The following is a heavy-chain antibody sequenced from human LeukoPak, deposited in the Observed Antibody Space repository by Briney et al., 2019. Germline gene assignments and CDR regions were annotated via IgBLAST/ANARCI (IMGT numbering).Heavy chain of an antibody. J-gene: IGHJ4*02. V-gene: IGHV4-34*01. Sequence: PSETLSLTCAVYGGSFSGYYWSWIRQPPGKGLEWIGEINHSGSTNYNPSLKSRVTISVDTSKNQFSLKLSSVTAADTAVYYCARISKVVVVPAAIGADYWGQGTLVTVSS. D-gene: IGHD2-2*01. CDR2: INHSGST. CDR1: GGSFSGYY. CDR3: ARISKVVVVPAAIGADY.